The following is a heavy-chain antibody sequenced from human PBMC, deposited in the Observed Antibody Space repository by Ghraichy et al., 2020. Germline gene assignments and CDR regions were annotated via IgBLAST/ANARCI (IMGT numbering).Heavy chain of an antibody. J-gene: IGHJ4*02. V-gene: IGHV3-30*02. CDR3: ANGLFGGPVPTALDN. CDR1: GFIFSSTG. D-gene: IGHD1-14*01. Sequence: GGSLRLSCAASGFIFSSTGMHWVRQAPGKGLEWVAFMRSDGTIEDYTDSVKGRFIISRDNSKNTLYLQMNSLRVEDTAVYYCANGLFGGPVPTALDNWGQGTLVTVSS. CDR2: MRSDGTIE.